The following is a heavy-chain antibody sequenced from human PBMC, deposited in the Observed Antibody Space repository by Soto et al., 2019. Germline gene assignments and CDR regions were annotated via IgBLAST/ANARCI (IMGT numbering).Heavy chain of an antibody. V-gene: IGHV3-13*04. J-gene: IGHJ4*02. D-gene: IGHD3-22*01. CDR2: IGTAGDT. CDR3: ARGPARTPYYDSSGYASVGFDY. Sequence: EVQLVESGGGLVQPGGSLRLSCAASGFTFSSYDMHWVRQATGKGLEWVSAIGTAGDTYYPGSVKGRFTISRENAKNSLYLQMNSLRAGDTAVYYCARGPARTPYYDSSGYASVGFDYWGQGTLVTVSS. CDR1: GFTFSSYD.